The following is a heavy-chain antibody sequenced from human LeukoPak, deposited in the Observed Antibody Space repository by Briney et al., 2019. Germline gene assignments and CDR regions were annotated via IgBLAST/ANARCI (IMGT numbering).Heavy chain of an antibody. D-gene: IGHD2-2*01. J-gene: IGHJ6*03. CDR3: AREADCSSTSSYYCDDYYYYYMDV. CDR2: ISAYNGNT. CDR1: GYTFTSYG. Sequence: ASVKVSCKASGYTFTSYGISWVRQAPGQGLEWMGWISAYNGNTNYAQKLQGRVTMTTDTSTSTAYMDLRSLRSDDTAVYYCAREADCSSTSSYYCDDYYYYYMDVWGKGTTVTVSS. V-gene: IGHV1-18*01.